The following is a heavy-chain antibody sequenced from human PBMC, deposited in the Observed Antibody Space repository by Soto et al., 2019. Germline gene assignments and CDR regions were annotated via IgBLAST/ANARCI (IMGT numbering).Heavy chain of an antibody. CDR3: ARSIAAAGTVPGD. CDR2: IIPIFGTA. V-gene: IGHV1-69*06. J-gene: IGHJ4*02. D-gene: IGHD6-13*01. CDR1: GGTFSSYA. Sequence: ASVKVSCKASGGTFSSYAISWVRQAPGQGLERMGGIIPIFGTANYAQKFQGRVTITADKSTSTAYMELSSLRSEDTAVYYCARSIAAAGTVPGDWGQGTLVTVSS.